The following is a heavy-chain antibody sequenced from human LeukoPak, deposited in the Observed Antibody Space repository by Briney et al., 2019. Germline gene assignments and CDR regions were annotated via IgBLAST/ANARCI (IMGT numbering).Heavy chain of an antibody. CDR1: GGTFSSYA. J-gene: IGHJ6*03. Sequence: SVKVSCKASGGTFSSYAISWVRQAPGQGLEWMGGIIPIFGTANYAQKFQGRVTMTRNTSISTAYMELSSLRSEDTAVYYCARTGVRGVILKRRDYYYYYMDVWGKGTTVTISS. V-gene: IGHV1-69*05. CDR3: ARTGVRGVILKRRDYYYYYMDV. CDR2: IIPIFGTA. D-gene: IGHD3-10*01.